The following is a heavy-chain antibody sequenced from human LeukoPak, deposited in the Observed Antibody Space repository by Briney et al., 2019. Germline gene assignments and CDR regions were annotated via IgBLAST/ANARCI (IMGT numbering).Heavy chain of an antibody. V-gene: IGHV3-21*01. J-gene: IGHJ4*02. CDR1: GFTFSSYS. Sequence: GGSLRLSCAASGFTFSSYSMNWVRQAPGKGLEWVSSISGSSSYIYYADSVKGRFTISRDNAKNSLYLQMNSLRAEDTAVYYCARDTGIAVAGSTYDYWGQGTLVTVSS. CDR3: ARDTGIAVAGSTYDY. CDR2: ISGSSSYI. D-gene: IGHD6-19*01.